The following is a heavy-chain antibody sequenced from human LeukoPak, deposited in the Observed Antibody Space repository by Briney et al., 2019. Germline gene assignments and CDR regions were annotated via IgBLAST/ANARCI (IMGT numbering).Heavy chain of an antibody. CDR3: ARALPYYDILTGYHQYYYYGMDV. D-gene: IGHD3-9*01. Sequence: SETLSLTCAVYGGSFSGYYWSRIRQPPGKGLEWIGEINHSGSTNYNPSLKSRVTISVDTSKNQFSLKLSSVTAADTAVYYCARALPYYDILTGYHQYYYYGMDVWGQGTTVTVSS. CDR2: INHSGST. V-gene: IGHV4-34*01. J-gene: IGHJ6*02. CDR1: GGSFSGYY.